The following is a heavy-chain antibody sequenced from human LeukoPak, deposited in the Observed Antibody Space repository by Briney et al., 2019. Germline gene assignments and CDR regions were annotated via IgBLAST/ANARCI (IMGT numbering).Heavy chain of an antibody. CDR2: INHSGST. J-gene: IGHJ4*02. D-gene: IGHD3-10*01. CDR3: ARAKYYGSGSPLGY. CDR1: GGSFSGYY. Sequence: RPSETLSLTCAVYGGSFSGYYWSWIRQPPGKGLEWIGEINHSGSTNYNPSLKSRVTISVDTSKNQFSLKLSSVTAADTAVYYCARAKYYGSGSPLGYWGQGTLVTVSS. V-gene: IGHV4-34*01.